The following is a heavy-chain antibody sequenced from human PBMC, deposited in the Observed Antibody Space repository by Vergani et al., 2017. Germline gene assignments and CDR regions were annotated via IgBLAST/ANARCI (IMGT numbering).Heavy chain of an antibody. CDR2: ISYDGSNK. J-gene: IGHJ4*02. D-gene: IGHD5-24*01. CDR1: GITFWKFG. Sequence: VDLVESGGGLAQPGGSLRLSCEASGITFWKFGMHWVRQGPGKGLEWVAVISYDGSNKYYADSVKGRFTISRDNSKNTLYLQMNSLRAEDTAVYYCARAERWLQLLPFDYWGQGTLVTVSS. V-gene: IGHV3-30*03. CDR3: ARAERWLQLLPFDY.